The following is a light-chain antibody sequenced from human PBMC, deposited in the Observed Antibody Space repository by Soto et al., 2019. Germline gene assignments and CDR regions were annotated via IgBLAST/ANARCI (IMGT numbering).Light chain of an antibody. J-gene: IGKJ5*01. CDR2: DAS. CDR1: QSVSSY. Sequence: EIVLTQSPSTLSLSPGERATLSCRASQSVSSYLAWYQQKPGQAPRLLIYDASNRATGIPARFSGSGSGTDFPITISSLEPEDFAVYYCQQSSIRVTFGQGTRLEIK. V-gene: IGKV3-11*01. CDR3: QQSSIRVT.